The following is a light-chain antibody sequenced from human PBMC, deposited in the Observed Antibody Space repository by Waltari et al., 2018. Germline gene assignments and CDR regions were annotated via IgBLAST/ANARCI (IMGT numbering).Light chain of an antibody. Sequence: EIVMTQSPATLSVSPGERATLSCRASQTIDSNLVWYQQKPGQAPRLLIYGAPTRATSIPARFSGSGSGTEFTLTISSLQSEDFAVYYCQQYDNWPRTFGQGTKVEIK. CDR2: GAP. V-gene: IGKV3-15*01. J-gene: IGKJ1*01. CDR3: QQYDNWPRT. CDR1: QTIDSN.